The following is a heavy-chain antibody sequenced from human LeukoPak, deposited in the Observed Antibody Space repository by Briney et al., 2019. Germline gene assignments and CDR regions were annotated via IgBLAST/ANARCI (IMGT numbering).Heavy chain of an antibody. J-gene: IGHJ4*02. Sequence: PSQTLSLTCTVSGGSISSGGYYWSWIRQHPGKGLEWIGYIYYSGSTYYNPSLKSRVTISVDTSKNQFSLKLSSVSAADTAVYYCAREAVYDSSGYLLDYWGQGTLVTVSS. CDR3: AREAVYDSSGYLLDY. V-gene: IGHV4-31*03. D-gene: IGHD3-22*01. CDR1: GGSISSGGYY. CDR2: IYYSGST.